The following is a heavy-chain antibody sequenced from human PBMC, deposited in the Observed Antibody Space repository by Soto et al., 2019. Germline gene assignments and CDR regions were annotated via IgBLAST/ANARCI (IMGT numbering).Heavy chain of an antibody. CDR2: IYYSGST. Sequence: PSETLSLTCTVSGGSISSYYWSWIRQPPGKGLEWIGYIYYSGSTSYNPSLKSRVTISVNTSKNQFSLKLSSVTAADTAVYYCARHGYGYLSLISLAYWGQGTLVTVSS. D-gene: IGHD3-22*01. CDR3: ARHGYGYLSLISLAY. J-gene: IGHJ4*02. V-gene: IGHV4-59*08. CDR1: GGSISSYY.